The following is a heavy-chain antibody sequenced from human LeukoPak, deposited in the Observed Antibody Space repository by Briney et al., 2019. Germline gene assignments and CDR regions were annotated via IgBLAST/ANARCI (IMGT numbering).Heavy chain of an antibody. CDR1: GFTFRNYW. Sequence: RGGSLRLSCAASGFTFRNYWMHWVRQAPGKGLVWVSRINSDGSSTRYADSVKGRYTISRDNATNTLYLQMNSLRAEDTAVYYCARDSGYNSANDYWGQGTLVNVSS. CDR2: INSDGSST. CDR3: ARDSGYNSANDY. J-gene: IGHJ4*02. D-gene: IGHD5-12*01. V-gene: IGHV3-74*01.